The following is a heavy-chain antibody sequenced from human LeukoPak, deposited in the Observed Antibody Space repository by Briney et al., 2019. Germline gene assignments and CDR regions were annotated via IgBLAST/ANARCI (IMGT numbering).Heavy chain of an antibody. CDR3: ASETYYNGSGSRYNGV. V-gene: IGHV4-34*01. J-gene: IGHJ6*01. CDR2: INHSGST. CDR1: GGSFSGYY. Sequence: PAETLSLTCAVSGGSFSGYYWSWIRQPPGKGLEWMGEINHSGSTNYNPSLKNGVTITVDTYTNQFSLKLTTVSDADTTAYYCASETYYNGSGSRYNGVWGKGSTVTASS. D-gene: IGHD3-10*01.